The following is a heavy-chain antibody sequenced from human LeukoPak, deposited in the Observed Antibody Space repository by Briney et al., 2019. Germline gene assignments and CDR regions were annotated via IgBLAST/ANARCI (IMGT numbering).Heavy chain of an antibody. CDR2: ISGSGSGT. CDR1: GFTFSSYA. CDR3: AKDSKSGSQGDAFDI. V-gene: IGHV3-23*01. Sequence: PGGSLRLSCAASGFTFSSYAMSWVRQAPGEGLQWVSGISGSGSGTYYADSVKGRFTISRDNSKNTLYLQMNSLRAEDTAVYYCAKDSKSGSQGDAFDIWGQGTMVTVSS. D-gene: IGHD1-26*01. J-gene: IGHJ3*02.